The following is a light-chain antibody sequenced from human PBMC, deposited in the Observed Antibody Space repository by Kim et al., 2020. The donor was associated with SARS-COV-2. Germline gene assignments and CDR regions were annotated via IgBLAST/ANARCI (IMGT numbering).Light chain of an antibody. V-gene: IGKV1-39*01. J-gene: IGKJ2*01. CDR2: GAS. Sequence: DIQMTQSPSSLSASVGDRVTITCRASQYISTYLNWYQKKPGKAPKLLIYGASSLQSGVSSNFSGSGFGTDFTLTITSLQAEDFGSFYCQQSYSAPYTFGQGTKLEI. CDR1: QYISTY. CDR3: QQSYSAPYT.